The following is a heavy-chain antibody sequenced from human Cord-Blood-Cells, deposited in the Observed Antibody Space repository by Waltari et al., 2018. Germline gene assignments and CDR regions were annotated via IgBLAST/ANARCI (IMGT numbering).Heavy chain of an antibody. J-gene: IGHJ3*02. CDR1: GGSISSSSYY. CDR2: IYYSGST. D-gene: IGHD1-26*01. Sequence: QLQLQESGPGLVKPSETLSLTCTVSGGSISSSSYYWGWIRQPPGRGLEWIGSIYYSGSTYYNPSLKSRVTISVDTSKNQFSLKLSSVTAADTAVYYWARGVADSGRAFDIWGQGTMVTVSS. V-gene: IGHV4-39*01. CDR3: ARGVADSGRAFDI.